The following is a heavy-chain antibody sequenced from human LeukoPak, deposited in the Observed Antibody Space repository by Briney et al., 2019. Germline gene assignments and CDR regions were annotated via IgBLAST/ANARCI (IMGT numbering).Heavy chain of an antibody. V-gene: IGHV3-74*01. Sequence: PGGSLRLSCAASGFTFSNYWMHWVRQAPGKGLVWVSRIDSDGSGTSYADSVKGRFTISRDNAKNTLSLQMNSLRAEDTAVYYCARPPPYCSGDRYRFDSWGQGILVTVSS. CDR2: IDSDGSGT. CDR3: ARPPPYCSGDRYRFDS. D-gene: IGHD2-21*02. CDR1: GFTFSNYW. J-gene: IGHJ4*02.